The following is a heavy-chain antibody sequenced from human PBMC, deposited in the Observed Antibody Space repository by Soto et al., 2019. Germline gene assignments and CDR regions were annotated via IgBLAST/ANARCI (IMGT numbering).Heavy chain of an antibody. CDR1: GFTFDDYG. CDR2: INWNGGST. Sequence: EVQLVESGGGVVRPGGSLRLSCAASGFTFDDYGMSWVRQAPGKGLEWVSGINWNGGSTGYADSVKGRFTISRDNAKNSLYLQMNSLRAEDTALYYCTRRGSSGWRYYYGMDVWGQRTTVTVSS. D-gene: IGHD6-19*01. CDR3: TRRGSSGWRYYYGMDV. V-gene: IGHV3-20*04. J-gene: IGHJ6*02.